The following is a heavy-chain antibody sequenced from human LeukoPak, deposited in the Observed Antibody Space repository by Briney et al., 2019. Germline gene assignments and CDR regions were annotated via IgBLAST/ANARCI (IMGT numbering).Heavy chain of an antibody. J-gene: IGHJ4*02. CDR1: GFSFSRYL. V-gene: IGHV3-7*01. CDR3: ARLLGMVTTFDY. CDR2: ISKDETTK. Sequence: GGSLRVSCAGSGFSFSRYLLSWVRQAPGKGLEWVATISKDETTKWYDDSVRGRFTISRDNAKNSLYLEMTSLRAEDTAVYYCARLLGMVTTFDYWGQGTLVTVSS. D-gene: IGHD4-23*01.